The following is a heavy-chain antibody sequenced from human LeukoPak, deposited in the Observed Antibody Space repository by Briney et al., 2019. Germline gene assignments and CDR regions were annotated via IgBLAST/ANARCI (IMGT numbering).Heavy chain of an antibody. J-gene: IGHJ4*02. CDR3: ARSPDFWSGYAFDY. Sequence: ASVKVSCKASGYTFTNYGISWVRQAPGQGLEWMGWITAYNGNTNYAQKLQGRVTMTTDTSTSTAYVELRSLRSDDTAVYYRARSPDFWSGYAFDYWGQGTLVTVSS. CDR1: GYTFTNYG. V-gene: IGHV1-18*01. D-gene: IGHD3-3*01. CDR2: ITAYNGNT.